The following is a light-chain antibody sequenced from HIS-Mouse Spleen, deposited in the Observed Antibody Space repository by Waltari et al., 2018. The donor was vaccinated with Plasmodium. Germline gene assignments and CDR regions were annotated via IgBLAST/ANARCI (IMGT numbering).Light chain of an antibody. CDR2: AAS. Sequence: DIQMTQSPSSLSASVGDRVTITCRASQSISNYLNWYQQKPGKAPKFLIYAASTLQSGVPSRFSGSGSETDFTLTISSLQPEDVATYYCQQSYSTWTFGQGTKVEIK. V-gene: IGKV1-39*01. CDR1: QSISNY. CDR3: QQSYSTWT. J-gene: IGKJ1*01.